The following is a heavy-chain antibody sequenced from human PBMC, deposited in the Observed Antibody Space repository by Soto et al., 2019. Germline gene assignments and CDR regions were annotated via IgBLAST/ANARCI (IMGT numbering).Heavy chain of an antibody. CDR1: GVSIISTSYN. D-gene: IGHD2-2*01. Sequence: PSETLSLTCNVSGVSIISTSYNWGWIRQPPGKGLEWIGTLDYSGTAHYNPSLKSRINIXXXPXXXXXSLTLXLVTAADTGVCYCARQRSYRGQGALEPVSS. CDR3: ARQRSY. V-gene: IGHV4-39*01. CDR2: LDYSGTA. J-gene: IGHJ1*01.